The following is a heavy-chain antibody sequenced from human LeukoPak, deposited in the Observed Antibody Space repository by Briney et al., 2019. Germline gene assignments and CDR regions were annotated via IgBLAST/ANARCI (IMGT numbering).Heavy chain of an antibody. V-gene: IGHV1-18*01. D-gene: IGHD2-2*01. CDR2: IIAFNGKT. J-gene: IGHJ2*01. CDR1: GYTFTSYG. Sequence: ASVKVSCKASGYTFTSYGISWVRQAPGQGLEWMGWIIAFNGKTNYAQKLQGRVTMTTDTSTSTAYMELRSLRYDDTAVYYCAKSDCSSSSCYSYWYFDLWGRGTLVTVSS. CDR3: AKSDCSSSSCYSYWYFDL.